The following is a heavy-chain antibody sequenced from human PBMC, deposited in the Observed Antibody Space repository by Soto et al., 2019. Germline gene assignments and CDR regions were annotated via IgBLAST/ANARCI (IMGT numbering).Heavy chain of an antibody. V-gene: IGHV3-23*01. Sequence: EVQLLESGGGLVQPGGSLRLSCAASGLTFSSYAMSWVRQAPGKGLEWVSAITATGGGLYYADSVKGRFTISRDNSRDPIYLQMNSLRAEDTAVYYCATSDSSVEYFQHWGQGTLVTVSS. CDR3: ATSDSSVEYFQH. J-gene: IGHJ1*01. CDR2: ITATGGGL. CDR1: GLTFSSYA. D-gene: IGHD6-6*01.